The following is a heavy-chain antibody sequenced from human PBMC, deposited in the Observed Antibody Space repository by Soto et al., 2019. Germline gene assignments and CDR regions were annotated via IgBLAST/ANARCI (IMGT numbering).Heavy chain of an antibody. CDR2: IYYSGGT. CDR1: GGSISSYY. Sequence: QVQLQESGPGLVKPSETLSLTCTVSGGSISSYYWSWIRQPPGKGLEWIGYIYYSGGTNYNPSLKSRVTISVDTSKNQFSLKLSSVTAADTAVYYCARDSGSYHDYWGQGTLVTVSS. V-gene: IGHV4-59*01. J-gene: IGHJ4*02. CDR3: ARDSGSYHDY. D-gene: IGHD1-26*01.